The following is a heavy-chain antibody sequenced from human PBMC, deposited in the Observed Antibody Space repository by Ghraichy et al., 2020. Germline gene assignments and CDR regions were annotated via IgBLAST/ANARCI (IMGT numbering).Heavy chain of an antibody. D-gene: IGHD2-2*01. CDR1: GFTFSSYG. J-gene: IGHJ4*02. CDR3: VPLGRDCSSTSCPLDY. CDR2: ISGHGVNT. Sequence: GGSLRLSCSASGFTFSSYGIHWVRQAPGKGLECVSAISGHGVNTFYADSVKGRFTISRDNSKNTLYLQMSSLRGEDTAVYYCVPLGRDCSSTSCPLDYWGQGTLVTVSS. V-gene: IGHV3-64D*06.